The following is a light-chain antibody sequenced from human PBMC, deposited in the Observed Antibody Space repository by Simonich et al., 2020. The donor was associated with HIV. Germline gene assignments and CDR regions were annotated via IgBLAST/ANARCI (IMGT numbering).Light chain of an antibody. Sequence: DIQMTQSPSSLSASVGDRVTITCHASQDIRNYLNLYQQKAGKAPKLLIYDATNLETGVPSRFSGSGSGTDFTFTISSLQPADIATYYCQQYDELPYTFGQGTKLEIK. CDR1: QDIRNY. CDR3: QQYDELPYT. CDR2: DAT. V-gene: IGKV1-33*01. J-gene: IGKJ2*01.